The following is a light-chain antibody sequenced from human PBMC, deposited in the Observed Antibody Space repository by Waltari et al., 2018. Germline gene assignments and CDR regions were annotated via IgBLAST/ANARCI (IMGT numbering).Light chain of an antibody. CDR3: QQYNSYLSS. J-gene: IGKJ2*01. CDR2: DGS. V-gene: IGKV1-5*01. Sequence: IAMTQSPSTLSASVGDSVTITWRASQNIGTWVAWYQQKPGKAPKLLIFDGSTLESGVPSRFSGSASGTDFTLTINSLQPDDFASYFCQQYNSYLSSFGQGTKLEI. CDR1: QNIGTW.